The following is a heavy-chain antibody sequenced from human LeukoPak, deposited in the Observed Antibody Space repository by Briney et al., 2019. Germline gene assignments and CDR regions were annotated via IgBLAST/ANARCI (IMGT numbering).Heavy chain of an antibody. V-gene: IGHV1-46*01. CDR1: GYTFTIYY. J-gene: IGHJ4*02. D-gene: IGHD6-19*01. Sequence: EASVNVSCKASGYTFTIYYMHWVRQAPGQGLEWMGIINPSGGSTSYSQKFQGRVTMTRDTSTSTVYMELSSLRSEDTAVYYYARGSGWIAYFDYWGQGTLVTVSS. CDR2: INPSGGST. CDR3: ARGSGWIAYFDY.